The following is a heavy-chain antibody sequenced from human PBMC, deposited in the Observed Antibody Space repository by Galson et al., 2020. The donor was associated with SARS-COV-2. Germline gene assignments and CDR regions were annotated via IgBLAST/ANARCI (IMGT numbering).Heavy chain of an antibody. V-gene: IGHV3-15*01. CDR1: GFTFNNAW. CDR3: SRDSFS. D-gene: IGHD2-15*01. CDR2: IIPKADGGTT. J-gene: IGHJ5*02. Sequence: GGSLRLSCAASGFTFNNAWMSWVRQAPGKGLEWVGRIIPKADGGTTEYAAPVKGRFTISRDDSTNTLSLEMNNLKTEDTAIYYCSRDSFSWGQGILVTVSS.